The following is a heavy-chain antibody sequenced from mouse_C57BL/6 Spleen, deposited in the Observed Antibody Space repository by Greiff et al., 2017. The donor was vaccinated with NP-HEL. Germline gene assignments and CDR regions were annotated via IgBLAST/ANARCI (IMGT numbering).Heavy chain of an antibody. CDR2: ISYGGSYT. V-gene: IGHV5-4*01. CDR3: ARDLIYYDYDVGFDY. D-gene: IGHD2-4*01. J-gene: IGHJ2*01. CDR1: GFTFSSYA. Sequence: EVMLVESGGGLVKPGGSLKLSCAASGFTFSSYAMSWVRHTPEKRLGWVATISYGGSYTYFPDNVKGRFTISRDNAKNNLYLQMSHLKSEDTAMYYCARDLIYYDYDVGFDYWGQGTTLTVSS.